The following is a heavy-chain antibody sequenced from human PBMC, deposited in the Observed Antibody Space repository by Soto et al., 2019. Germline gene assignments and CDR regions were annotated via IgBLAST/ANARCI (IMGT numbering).Heavy chain of an antibody. Sequence: SETLSLTCTVSGGSISSSSYYWGWIRQPPGKGLEWIGSIYYSGSTYYNPSLKSRVTISVDTSKNQFSLKLSSVTAADTAVYYCARPGNYGSGSYLYYLDYWGKGTLVTVSS. J-gene: IGHJ4*02. CDR2: IYYSGST. CDR3: ARPGNYGSGSYLYYLDY. CDR1: GGSISSSSYY. V-gene: IGHV4-39*01. D-gene: IGHD3-10*01.